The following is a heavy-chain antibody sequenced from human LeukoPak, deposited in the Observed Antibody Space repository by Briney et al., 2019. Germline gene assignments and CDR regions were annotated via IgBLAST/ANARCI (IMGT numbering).Heavy chain of an antibody. Sequence: GGSLRLSCAASGFTFSSYAMSWVRQAPGKGLEWVSTISDSRGDTNYAASVKGRFTISRDNYKNTLYLQMSSLRVDDTAVYYCAKGGSYGSGSYYYFDYWGQGTLVTVSS. D-gene: IGHD3-10*01. CDR1: GFTFSSYA. CDR3: AKGGSYGSGSYYYFDY. J-gene: IGHJ4*02. CDR2: ISDSRGDT. V-gene: IGHV3-23*01.